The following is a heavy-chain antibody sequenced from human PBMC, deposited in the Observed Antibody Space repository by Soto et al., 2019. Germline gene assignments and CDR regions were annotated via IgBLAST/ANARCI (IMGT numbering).Heavy chain of an antibody. V-gene: IGHV2-70*11. CDR3: ARIQRGAAAGFLDY. CDR2: IDWDDDK. J-gene: IGHJ4*02. D-gene: IGHD6-13*01. CDR1: GFSLSTSGMC. Sequence: ESGPTLVNPTQTLTLTCTFSGFSLSTSGMCVSWIRQPPGKALEWLARIDWDDDKYYSTSLKTRLTISKDTSKNQVVLTMTNMDPVDTATYYCARIQRGAAAGFLDYWGQGTLVTVSS.